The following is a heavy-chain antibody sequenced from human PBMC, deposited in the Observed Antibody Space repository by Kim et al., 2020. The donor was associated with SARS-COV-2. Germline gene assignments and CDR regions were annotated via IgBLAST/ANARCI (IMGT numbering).Heavy chain of an antibody. D-gene: IGHD2-21*01. J-gene: IGHJ4*02. CDR2: ISGSGGSP. CDR3: AEDPSCGGDACCSNFDY. V-gene: IGHV3-23*01. Sequence: GGSLRLSCAASGFTFSSYAMSWVRQAPGKGLEWVAIISGSGGSPSYADPVKGRFTISSDNSKNTLYLQMNSQRAEDTAVYYCAEDPSCGGDACCSNFDYWGRGTMDTVSS. CDR1: GFTFSSYA.